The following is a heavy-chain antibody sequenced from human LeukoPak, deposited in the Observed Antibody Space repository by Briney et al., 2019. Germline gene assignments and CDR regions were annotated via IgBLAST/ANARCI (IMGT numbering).Heavy chain of an antibody. Sequence: GGSLRLSCAASGFTFSSYGMHWVRQAPGKGLEWVAVIWYDGSNKYYADSVKGRFTISRDNSKNTLYLQMNSLRAEDTAVYYCARDREPGTSASRFDYWGQGTLVTVSS. CDR3: ARDREPGTSASRFDY. J-gene: IGHJ4*02. CDR2: IWYDGSNK. CDR1: GFTFSSYG. D-gene: IGHD2-8*02. V-gene: IGHV3-33*01.